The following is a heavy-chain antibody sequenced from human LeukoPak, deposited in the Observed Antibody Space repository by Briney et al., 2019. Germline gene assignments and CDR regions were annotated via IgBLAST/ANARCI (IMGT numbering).Heavy chain of an antibody. D-gene: IGHD1-7*01. Sequence: GGSLRLSCTASGFSFSNHYMNWIRQAPGRGLEWISYISSGGSTIHYADSVKGRFTISRDNGKKSLFLQMNDLRAEDTAVYFCVSPYGMPVPGTPDYWGQGTLVTVSS. CDR1: GFSFSNHY. CDR3: VSPYGMPVPGTPDY. V-gene: IGHV3-11*01. J-gene: IGHJ4*02. CDR2: ISSGGSTI.